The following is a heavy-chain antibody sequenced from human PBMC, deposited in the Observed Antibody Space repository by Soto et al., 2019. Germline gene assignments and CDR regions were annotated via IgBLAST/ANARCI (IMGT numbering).Heavy chain of an antibody. CDR3: ARERCSGGSCYPEYYYYYGMDV. Sequence: ASVKVSCKASGYTFTGYYMHWVRQAPGQGLEWMGWINPNSGGTNYAQKSQGRVTMTRDTSIITAYMELSRLRSDDTAVYYCARERCSGGSCYPEYYYYYGMDVWGQGTTVTVSS. CDR1: GYTFTGYY. V-gene: IGHV1-2*02. J-gene: IGHJ6*02. D-gene: IGHD2-15*01. CDR2: INPNSGGT.